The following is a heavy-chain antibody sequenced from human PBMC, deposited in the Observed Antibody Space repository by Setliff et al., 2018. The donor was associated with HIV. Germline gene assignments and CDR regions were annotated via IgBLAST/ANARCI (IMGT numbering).Heavy chain of an antibody. D-gene: IGHD5-18*01. CDR1: AFTFSSYG. CDR2: IRYDGSDK. CDR3: AKEGLIQLWYGGSFDY. V-gene: IGHV3-30*02. J-gene: IGHJ4*02. Sequence: GGSLRLSCGASAFTFSSYGMHWVRQAPGKGLEWVTFIRYDGSDKYYADSVKGRFTISRDNSKNTLSLQMNSLRAEDTAVYYCAKEGLIQLWYGGSFDYWGQGTLVTVSS.